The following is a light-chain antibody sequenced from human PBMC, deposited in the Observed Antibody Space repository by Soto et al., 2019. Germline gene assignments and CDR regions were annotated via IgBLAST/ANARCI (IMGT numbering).Light chain of an antibody. V-gene: IGKV3-20*01. J-gene: IGKJ1*01. CDR1: QSVSDNY. CDR2: GAF. Sequence: EIVLTQSPGTLSLSPGERATLSCRASQSVSDNYLAWYQQKPGQAPRLLIYGAFTRATGIPDRFSGSGSGTDFSLTISRLEPEDFAVYYCQLYGSSPPWTFGQGTTVEIK. CDR3: QLYGSSPPWT.